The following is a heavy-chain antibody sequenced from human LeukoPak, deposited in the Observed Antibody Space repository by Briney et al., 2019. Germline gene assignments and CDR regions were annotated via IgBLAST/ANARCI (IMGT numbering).Heavy chain of an antibody. Sequence: GASVKVSCKASTYIFNKYYIHWVRQAPGRGLEWMGIINPTSGRTSCAQNFQAGVTMTRDMSTNTMYMDLSSLKSEDTAVYYCASGGEFRGSAFDIWGQGTTVIVSS. V-gene: IGHV1-46*02. CDR3: ASGGEFRGSAFDI. D-gene: IGHD3-10*01. CDR1: TYIFNKYY. CDR2: INPTSGRT. J-gene: IGHJ3*02.